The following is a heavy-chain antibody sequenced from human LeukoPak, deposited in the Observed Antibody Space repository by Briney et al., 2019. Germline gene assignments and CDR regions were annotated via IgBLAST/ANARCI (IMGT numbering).Heavy chain of an antibody. Sequence: KSLKISGKGSVYSFTNYCSGWAGQMPGKGLEWMGLIYPGDSDTRYSPSLQGQVTISADKSISTAYLQWSSLKASDTAMYYCARLWARAFNIWGQGTLVTVSS. CDR1: VYSFTNYC. D-gene: IGHD3-10*01. CDR2: IYPGDSDT. V-gene: IGHV5-51*01. CDR3: ARLWARAFNI. J-gene: IGHJ3*02.